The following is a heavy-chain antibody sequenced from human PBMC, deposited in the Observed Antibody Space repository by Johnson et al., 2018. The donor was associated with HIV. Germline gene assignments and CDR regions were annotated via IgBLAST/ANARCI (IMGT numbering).Heavy chain of an antibody. CDR2: ISWNSGSI. CDR3: AKDRRYDSSGYYPDAFDI. D-gene: IGHD3-22*01. J-gene: IGHJ3*02. CDR1: GFTFDDYA. Sequence: VQLVESGGGLVQPGRSLRLSCAASGFTFDDYAMHWVRQAPGKGLEWVSGISWNSGSIGYADYVKGRFTISRDNAKNSLYLQMNNLRAEDTALYYCAKDRRYDSSGYYPDAFDIWGQGTMVTVSS. V-gene: IGHV3-9*01.